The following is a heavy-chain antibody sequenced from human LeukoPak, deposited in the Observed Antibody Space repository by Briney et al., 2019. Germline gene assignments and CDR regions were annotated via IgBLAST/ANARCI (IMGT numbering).Heavy chain of an antibody. CDR1: GFTFSSYW. CDR2: INSDGSST. J-gene: IGHJ4*02. Sequence: GGSLRLSCAASGFTFSSYWMHWVRQAPGKGLVWVSRINSDGSSTSYADSVKGRFTISRDNAKNTLYLQMNSLRAEDTAVYYCAREVDAMGHFDYWGQGTLVTVSS. D-gene: IGHD5-18*01. V-gene: IGHV3-74*01. CDR3: AREVDAMGHFDY.